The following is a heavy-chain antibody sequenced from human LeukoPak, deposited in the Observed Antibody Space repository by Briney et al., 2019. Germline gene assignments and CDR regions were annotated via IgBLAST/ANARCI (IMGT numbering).Heavy chain of an antibody. D-gene: IGHD6-19*01. V-gene: IGHV1-18*01. Sequence: ASVKVSCKASGYTFTSYGISWVRQAPGQGLEWMGWISAYNGNTNYAQKLQGRVAMTTDTSTSTAYMELRSLRSDDTAVYYCARAARSGWYGLVDYWGQGTLVTVSS. J-gene: IGHJ4*02. CDR2: ISAYNGNT. CDR1: GYTFTSYG. CDR3: ARAARSGWYGLVDY.